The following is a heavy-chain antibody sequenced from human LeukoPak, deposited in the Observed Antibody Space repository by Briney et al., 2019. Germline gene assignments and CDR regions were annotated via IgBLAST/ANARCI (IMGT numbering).Heavy chain of an antibody. V-gene: IGHV5-51*01. D-gene: IGHD3-9*01. CDR2: IYPGDSHT. Sequence: GESLKISCNGSGYSFSNYWVGWVRQKSGKGLEWMGIIYPGDSHTRYSPSFQGQVTISLDESINTAYLQWTSLKASDTAMYYCALLREDDRSPVGWFDPWGQGTLVTVSS. CDR1: GYSFSNYW. J-gene: IGHJ5*02. CDR3: ALLREDDRSPVGWFDP.